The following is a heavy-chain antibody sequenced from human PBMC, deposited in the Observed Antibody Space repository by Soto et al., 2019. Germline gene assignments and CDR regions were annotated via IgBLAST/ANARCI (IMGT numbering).Heavy chain of an antibody. CDR1: GFTFSSYD. CDR2: IGTAGDT. V-gene: IGHV3-13*01. D-gene: IGHD1-26*01. CDR3: ARAVGATQLMTFDI. Sequence: GXSLRLSCAASGFTFSSYDMHWVLQATGKGLEWVSAIGTAGDTYYPGSVKGRFTISRENAKNSLYLQMNSLRDEDTAVYYCARAVGATQLMTFDIWGQGTMVTVSS. J-gene: IGHJ3*02.